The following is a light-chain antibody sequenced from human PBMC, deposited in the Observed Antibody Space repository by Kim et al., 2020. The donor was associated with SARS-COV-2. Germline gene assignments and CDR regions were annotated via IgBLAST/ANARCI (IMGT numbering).Light chain of an antibody. V-gene: IGLV3-19*01. CDR1: SLRTYY. Sequence: SSELTQDPAVSVALGQTVSFTCQGDSLRTYYAGWYQQKPGQAPVLVIYGKNNRPSGIPDRFSGSSSGDTASLTITGAPAEDEADYYCNSRDSSGNLYVFGTGTKVSV. CDR3: NSRDSSGNLYV. J-gene: IGLJ1*01. CDR2: GKN.